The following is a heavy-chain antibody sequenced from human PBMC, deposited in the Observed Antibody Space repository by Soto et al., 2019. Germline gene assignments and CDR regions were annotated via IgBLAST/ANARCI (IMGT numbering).Heavy chain of an antibody. Sequence: QMQLVQSGAEVKKPGSSVKVSCKASGSTLSSFINYPINWVRQAPGQGLEWMGGIVPNVGTVKYAQKFQGRVTITADKSTGTAYMELSSLRSEHTALYYCARRDTSGFLRYFDNWGQGTLVTVSS. CDR1: GSTLSSFINYP. CDR2: IVPNVGTV. CDR3: ARRDTSGFLRYFDN. V-gene: IGHV1-69*06. D-gene: IGHD3-3*01. J-gene: IGHJ4*02.